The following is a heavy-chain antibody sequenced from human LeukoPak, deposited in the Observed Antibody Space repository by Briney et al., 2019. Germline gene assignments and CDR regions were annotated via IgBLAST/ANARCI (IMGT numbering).Heavy chain of an antibody. Sequence: PGGSLRLSCTASGFTFSSYEMNWVRQAPGKGLEWISYISTTGDRIQYADSVKGRFTISRDNAKNSLYLQMNSLRAEDTAVYYCARGGGSFDYWGQGTLVTVSS. CDR3: ARGGGSFDY. V-gene: IGHV3-48*03. J-gene: IGHJ4*02. CDR1: GFTFSSYE. D-gene: IGHD3-16*01. CDR2: ISTTGDRI.